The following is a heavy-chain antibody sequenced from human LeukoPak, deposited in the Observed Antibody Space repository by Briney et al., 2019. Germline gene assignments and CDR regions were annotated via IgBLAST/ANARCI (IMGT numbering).Heavy chain of an antibody. Sequence: GGSLRLSCAASGFTFSVYSVNWVRQAPGKGLEWVASISSSSSYIYYADSVKGRFTISRDNSKNTLYLQMNSLRADDTALYYCHIQGYWGQGSLVTVSS. CDR3: HIQGY. CDR1: GFTFSVYS. J-gene: IGHJ4*02. D-gene: IGHD2-21*01. V-gene: IGHV3-21*04. CDR2: ISSSSSYI.